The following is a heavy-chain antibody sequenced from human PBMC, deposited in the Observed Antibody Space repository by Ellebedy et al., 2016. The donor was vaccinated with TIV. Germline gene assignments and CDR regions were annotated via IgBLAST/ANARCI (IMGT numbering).Heavy chain of an antibody. CDR3: ARDQWLGRAYYFDS. D-gene: IGHD6-19*01. CDR2: ISSSGTYI. V-gene: IGHV3-21*01. CDR1: GFTFSDSW. J-gene: IGHJ4*02. Sequence: GESLKISCAASGFTFSDSWMHWVRQAPGKGLEWVSSISSSGTYIYYADSVNGRFTISRDNTKNSLYLQMNSLTDEDTAVYYCARDQWLGRAYYFDSWGQGTLVTVSS.